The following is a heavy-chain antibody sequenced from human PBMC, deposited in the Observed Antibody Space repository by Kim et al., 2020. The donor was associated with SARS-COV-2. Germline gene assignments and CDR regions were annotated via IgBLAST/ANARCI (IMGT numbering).Heavy chain of an antibody. CDR1: GYTFTTYA. Sequence: ASVKVSCKASGYTFTTYAMHWVRQAPGQRLEWMGWINAGNGNTKYSQKFQDRITITRDTAASTAYMELSSLRSEDTAVYWCARGGLGRGVMGFDYWGQGTLATVSS. CDR3: ARGGLGRGVMGFDY. CDR2: INAGNGNT. J-gene: IGHJ4*02. V-gene: IGHV1-3*01. D-gene: IGHD3-10*01.